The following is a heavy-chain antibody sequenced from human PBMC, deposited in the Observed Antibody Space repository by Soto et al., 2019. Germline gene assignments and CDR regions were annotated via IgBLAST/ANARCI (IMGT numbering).Heavy chain of an antibody. D-gene: IGHD1-26*01. CDR2: TIPIFGTA. J-gene: IGHJ4*02. CDR3: AGDGGRHSGGIDD. CDR1: GGTFSSYS. Sequence: QVQLVQSGAEVKKPGSSVKVSCKASGGTFSSYSINWVRQAPGQGLEWMGETIPIFGTANYAQKFQGRVTIAADETTRTAYAELSSPRSEDTDVYYGAGDGGRHSGGIDDWGQGTRVTGSS. V-gene: IGHV1-69*01.